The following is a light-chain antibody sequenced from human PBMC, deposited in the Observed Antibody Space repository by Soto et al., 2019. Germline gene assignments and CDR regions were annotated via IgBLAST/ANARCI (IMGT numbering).Light chain of an antibody. Sequence: DIQLTQFPSSLSASVGDRVIITCRASQSVSIYLNWYQHRPGKAPKVVIYAASSLQSGVPSRFSGSGSGTDFTLTISSLQPEDFATYYCQQCYSTSLTFGGGTKVEIK. CDR3: QQCYSTSLT. CDR1: QSVSIY. CDR2: AAS. V-gene: IGKV1-39*01. J-gene: IGKJ4*01.